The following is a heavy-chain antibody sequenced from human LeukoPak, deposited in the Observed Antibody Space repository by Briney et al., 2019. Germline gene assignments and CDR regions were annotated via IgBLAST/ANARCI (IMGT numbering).Heavy chain of an antibody. V-gene: IGHV3-66*01. J-gene: IGHJ4*02. Sequence: GGSLRLSCAASGFTVSSTYMSWVRHIPGKGLEWVSVISSGGNTYYTDSVKGRFTISRDGSKNTLYLQMNSLRVEDTAVYYCASGEKRITMVRGVTIDYWGQGTLVTVSS. CDR3: ASGEKRITMVRGVTIDY. CDR1: GFTVSSTY. CDR2: ISSGGNT. D-gene: IGHD3-10*01.